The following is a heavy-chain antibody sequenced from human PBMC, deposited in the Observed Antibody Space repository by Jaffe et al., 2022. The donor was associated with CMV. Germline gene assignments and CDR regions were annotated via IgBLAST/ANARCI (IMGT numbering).Heavy chain of an antibody. D-gene: IGHD3-3*01. CDR2: ISGYNGDT. CDR1: GYSFTSYG. V-gene: IGHV1-18*01. Sequence: QVQLVQSGAEVKKPGASVKVSCKASGYSFTSYGFSWVRQAPGQGLEWMGWISGYNGDTNYPQKFQGRVTMTTDTSTSSAYMELRSLRSDDTAVYYCAREVMTIFGVVISFHKYGMDVWGPGTTVTVSS. J-gene: IGHJ6*02. CDR3: AREVMTIFGVVISFHKYGMDV.